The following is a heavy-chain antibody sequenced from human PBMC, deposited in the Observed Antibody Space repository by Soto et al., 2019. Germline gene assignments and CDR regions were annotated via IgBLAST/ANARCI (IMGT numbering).Heavy chain of an antibody. CDR3: ARMYYDILTNYRTFDY. J-gene: IGHJ4*02. CDR2: IYYTGST. D-gene: IGHD3-9*01. Sequence: SETLSLTCTVSGGSISTYFWTWIRQPPGKGLEWIGYIYYTGSTSYNPSLKSRVTMSLDTSKNHFSLNLSSVTAADTAVYYCARMYYDILTNYRTFDYWGQGTLVTVSS. CDR1: GGSISTYF. V-gene: IGHV4-59*01.